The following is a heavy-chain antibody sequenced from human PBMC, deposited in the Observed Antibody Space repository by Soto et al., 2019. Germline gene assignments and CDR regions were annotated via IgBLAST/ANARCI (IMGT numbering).Heavy chain of an antibody. CDR2: INSDGSSI. V-gene: IGHV3-74*01. CDR3: ARLPVDTVTSLDY. CDR1: GFTFSRYW. Sequence: EVQLMESGGDLVQPGGFLRLSCATSGFTFSRYWMHWVRQVPGKGLVWVSRINSDGSSISYSDSVKGRFTISRDNAKNTLDLQMNSLRVEDSAVYYCARLPVDTVTSLDYWGQGTLVNVSS. J-gene: IGHJ4*02. D-gene: IGHD5-18*01.